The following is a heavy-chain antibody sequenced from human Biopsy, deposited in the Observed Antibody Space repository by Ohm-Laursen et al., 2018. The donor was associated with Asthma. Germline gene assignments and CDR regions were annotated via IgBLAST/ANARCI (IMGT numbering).Heavy chain of an antibody. Sequence: SLRLSCSASGFIFGDFEMHWVRQAPGKGLEWVAGISLEGRQKNDAQAVRGLFSISRDNTRKTLYLQMTSLRPEDTSVYYCAAGPYDGTLTGNQYFEYWGRGSLITVSS. D-gene: IGHD3-9*01. CDR2: ISLEGRQK. J-gene: IGHJ4*02. V-gene: IGHV3-30*04. CDR3: AAGPYDGTLTGNQYFEY. CDR1: GFIFGDFE.